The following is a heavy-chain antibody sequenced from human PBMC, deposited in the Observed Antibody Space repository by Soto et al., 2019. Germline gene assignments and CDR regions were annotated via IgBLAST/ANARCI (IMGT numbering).Heavy chain of an antibody. CDR2: IIPIFGTA. J-gene: IGHJ4*02. CDR1: GGTFSSYA. V-gene: IGHV1-69*13. CDR3: ARDQGKGYSYGYSPHSFDY. Sequence: SVKVSCKASGGTFSSYAISWVRQAPGQGLEWMGGIIPIFGTANYAQKFQGRVTITADESTSTAYMELSSLRSEDTAVYYCARDQGKGYSYGYSPHSFDYWGQGTLVTVSS. D-gene: IGHD5-18*01.